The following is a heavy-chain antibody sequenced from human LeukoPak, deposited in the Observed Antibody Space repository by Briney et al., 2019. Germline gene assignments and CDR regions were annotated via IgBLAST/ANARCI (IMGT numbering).Heavy chain of an antibody. CDR2: IYSDAST. V-gene: IGHV3-53*01. J-gene: IGHJ4*02. CDR3: ARDGSLPRTYYYDSSGYHAF. CDR1: RFTVSNTY. D-gene: IGHD3-22*01. Sequence: GGSLRLSCAVSRFTVSNTYTSWVRQAPGKGLEWVAVIYSDASTYYAESVKGRFSISRHNSRNIVYLQMNSLRAEDTAVYYCARDGSLPRTYYYDSSGYHAFWGQGTLVTVSS.